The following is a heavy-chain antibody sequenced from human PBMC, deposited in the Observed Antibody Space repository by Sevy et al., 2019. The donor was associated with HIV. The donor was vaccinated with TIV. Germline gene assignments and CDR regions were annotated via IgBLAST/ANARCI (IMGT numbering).Heavy chain of an antibody. Sequence: SQTLSLTCAISGDSVSSNSAAWNWIRQSPSRGLEWLGRTYYRSKWYNDYAVSVKSRITIHPDTSKNQFSLQLNSVTPEDTAVYYCARGDYFGSGISNYYYYGMDVWGQGTTVTVSS. CDR1: GDSVSSNSAA. J-gene: IGHJ6*02. CDR2: TYYRSKWYN. V-gene: IGHV6-1*01. CDR3: ARGDYFGSGISNYYYYGMDV. D-gene: IGHD3-10*01.